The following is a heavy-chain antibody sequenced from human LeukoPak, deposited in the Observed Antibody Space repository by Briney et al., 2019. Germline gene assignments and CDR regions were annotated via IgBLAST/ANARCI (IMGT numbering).Heavy chain of an antibody. J-gene: IGHJ4*02. CDR2: MSGSGATT. D-gene: IGHD5-18*01. Sequence: GGSLRLFCAGSGFTFSSHAMRWARQAPGKGLEWVSAMSGSGATTYYADSVNGRFTISRDNSKNTLYLQMNSLRVEDTAVYYCARSLSYGGIHYWGQGTLVTVSS. CDR3: ARSLSYGGIHY. CDR1: GFTFSSHA. V-gene: IGHV3-23*01.